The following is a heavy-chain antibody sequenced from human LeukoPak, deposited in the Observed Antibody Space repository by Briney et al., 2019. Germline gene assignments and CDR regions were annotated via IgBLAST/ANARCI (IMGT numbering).Heavy chain of an antibody. J-gene: IGHJ1*01. CDR3: AATYYYDSSGYYAEYFQH. CDR1: GGTLSSYA. V-gene: IGHV1-69*05. D-gene: IGHD3-22*01. Sequence: SVKVSCKASGGTLSSYAISWVRQAPGQGLEWMGRIIPIFGTANYAQKFQGRVTITTDESTSTAYMELSSLRSEDTAVYYCAATYYYDSSGYYAEYFQHWGQGTLVTVSS. CDR2: IIPIFGTA.